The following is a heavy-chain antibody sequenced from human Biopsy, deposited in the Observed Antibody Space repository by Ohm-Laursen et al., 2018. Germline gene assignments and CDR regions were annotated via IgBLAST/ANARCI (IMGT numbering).Heavy chain of an antibody. CDR1: GFTFSDHH. J-gene: IGHJ6*02. V-gene: IGHV3-11*01. CDR2: ISSSGATI. Sequence: GSLRLSCAASGFTFSDHHMAWVRQAPGKGLEWLSYISSSGATIKYADSVKGRLTISRDNADNSLHLQMKSLRAEDTAVYYCARELGNGMDVWGQGTPVTVSS. CDR3: ARELGNGMDV.